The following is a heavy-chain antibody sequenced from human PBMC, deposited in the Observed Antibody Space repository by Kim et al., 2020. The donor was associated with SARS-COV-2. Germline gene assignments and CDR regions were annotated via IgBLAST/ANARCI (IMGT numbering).Heavy chain of an antibody. V-gene: IGHV5-10-1*01. CDR3: ARPIAVAGFDAFDI. J-gene: IGHJ3*02. Sequence: SPSFQGHVTISADKSISTAYLQWSSLKASDTAMYYCARPIAVAGFDAFDIWGQGTMVTVSS. D-gene: IGHD6-19*01.